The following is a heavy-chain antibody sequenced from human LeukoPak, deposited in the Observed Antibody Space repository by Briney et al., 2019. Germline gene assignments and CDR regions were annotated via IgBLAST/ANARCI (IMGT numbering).Heavy chain of an antibody. CDR3: ALPRGGYRSSPFDY. V-gene: IGHV1-46*01. CDR1: GYTFPKYY. CDR2: INPSGGST. J-gene: IGHJ4*01. D-gene: IGHD6-6*01. Sequence: ASVKVSCTASGYTFPKYYMHWVRQAPGQGLEWMGIINPSGGSTSYAQKFQGRVTMTRGTSTRTVYMELSSLRSEDTAVYYCALPRGGYRSSPFDYWGHGSLLTVSS.